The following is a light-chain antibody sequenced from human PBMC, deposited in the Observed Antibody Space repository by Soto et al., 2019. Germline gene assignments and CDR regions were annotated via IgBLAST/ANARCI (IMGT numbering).Light chain of an antibody. CDR3: QQYNSYPWT. J-gene: IGKJ1*01. CDR2: DAS. Sequence: DIQMTQSPSTLSASVGDRVTITCRASQSISSWLAWYQQKPGKVPTLLIYDASLLESVVPSRFRGSGSGTDFILTISSLQPDDFATYYCQQYNSYPWTSGQGTKVEVK. CDR1: QSISSW. V-gene: IGKV1-5*01.